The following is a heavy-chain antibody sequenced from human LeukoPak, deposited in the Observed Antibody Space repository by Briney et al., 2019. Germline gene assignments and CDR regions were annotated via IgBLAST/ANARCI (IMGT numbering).Heavy chain of an antibody. J-gene: IGHJ6*03. V-gene: IGHV4-4*09. CDR2: IYTSGST. Sequence: SETLSLTCTVSGGSISSYYWSWIRQPPGKGLEWIGYIYTSGSTNYNPSLKSRVTISVDTSKNQFSLKLSSVTAADTAVYYCARPRGSSGYMDVWGKGTTVTVSS. CDR1: GGSISSYY. D-gene: IGHD6-6*01. CDR3: ARPRGSSGYMDV.